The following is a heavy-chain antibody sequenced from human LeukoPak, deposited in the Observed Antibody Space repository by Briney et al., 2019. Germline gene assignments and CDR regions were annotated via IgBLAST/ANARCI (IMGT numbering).Heavy chain of an antibody. D-gene: IGHD2-2*01. J-gene: IGHJ4*02. V-gene: IGHV1-8*01. Sequence: ASVNVSCKASGYTLTSYDINWVRQATGQGLEWMGWMNPNSGNTGYAQKFQGRITMTRDTSTNTAYMELRSLKSDDTAVYYCARGLVVPAAMGEFDYWGQGTLIAVSS. CDR3: ARGLVVPAAMGEFDY. CDR2: MNPNSGNT. CDR1: GYTLTSYD.